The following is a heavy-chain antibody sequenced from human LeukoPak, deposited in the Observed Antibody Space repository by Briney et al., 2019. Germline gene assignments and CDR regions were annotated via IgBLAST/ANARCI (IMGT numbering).Heavy chain of an antibody. CDR1: GFTFSSYA. Sequence: PGGSLRLSCAASGFTFSSYAMSWVRQAPGKGLEWVSLISGSGGSTYYADSVKGRFTISRDNSKNTLYLQMNSLRAEDTALYHCARGMVRGVITNPRPFDYWGQGTLVTVSS. D-gene: IGHD3-10*01. J-gene: IGHJ4*02. CDR2: ISGSGGST. V-gene: IGHV3-23*01. CDR3: ARGMVRGVITNPRPFDY.